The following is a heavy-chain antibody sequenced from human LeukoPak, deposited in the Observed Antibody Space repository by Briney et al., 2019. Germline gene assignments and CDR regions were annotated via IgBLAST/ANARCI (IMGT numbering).Heavy chain of an antibody. CDR2: IIPILGIA. V-gene: IGHV1-69*02. CDR3: SRGPSLGYFDT. CDR1: GGTFSSYT. Sequence: ASVKVSCKASGGTFSSYTISWVRQAPGQGLEWMGRIIPILGIANYAQKFQGRVTITADKSTSTAYMELSSPKSEDTAVDYCSRGPSLGYFDTGAREPWSPSPQ. J-gene: IGHJ4*02.